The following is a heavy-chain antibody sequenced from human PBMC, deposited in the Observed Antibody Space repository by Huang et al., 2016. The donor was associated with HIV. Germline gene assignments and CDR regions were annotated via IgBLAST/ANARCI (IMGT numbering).Heavy chain of an antibody. CDR2: RNPSGGST. V-gene: IGHV1-46*01. Sequence: QVQLVQSGAEVKKPGASVKVSCKASGYAFTSDYMHWVRQAPGQGLEWMGIRNPSGGSTSYAQKFQGRVTTTRDTSTNTVFMELGSLGSEDTAVYYCARDRDFYDSSGYWGFNYFDYWGQGTLVTVSS. CDR3: ARDRDFYDSSGYWGFNYFDY. D-gene: IGHD3-22*01. J-gene: IGHJ4*02. CDR1: GYAFTSDY.